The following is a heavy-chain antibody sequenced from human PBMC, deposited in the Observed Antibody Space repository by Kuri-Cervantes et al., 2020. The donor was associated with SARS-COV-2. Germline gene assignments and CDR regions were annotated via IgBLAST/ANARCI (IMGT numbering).Heavy chain of an antibody. CDR2: ISSSSYT. D-gene: IGHD3-3*01. V-gene: IGHV3-11*06. CDR1: GYTFSDYY. J-gene: IGHJ6*02. Sequence: GESLKISCAASGYTFSDYYMSWIRQAPGKGLEWVSYISSSSYTNYADSVKGRFTISRDNAKDSLYLQMNSLRAEDTAVYYCARDMPAKDERTYYDFWSGSAPTTIYGMDVWGQGTTVTVSS. CDR3: ARDMPAKDERTYYDFWSGSAPTTIYGMDV.